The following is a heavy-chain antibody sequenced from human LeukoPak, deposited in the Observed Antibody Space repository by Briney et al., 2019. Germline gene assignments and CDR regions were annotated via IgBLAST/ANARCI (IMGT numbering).Heavy chain of an antibody. CDR2: IRSKANSYAT. Sequence: GGSLRLSCAASGFTFSGSAMHWVRQASGKGLEWVGRIRSKANSYATAYAASVKGKFTISRDDSKNTAYLQMNSLKTEDTAVYYCTRHGIIKAARTHYYYGMDVWGQGTTVTVSS. CDR1: GFTFSGSA. V-gene: IGHV3-73*01. CDR3: TRHGIIKAARTHYYYGMDV. J-gene: IGHJ6*02. D-gene: IGHD6-6*01.